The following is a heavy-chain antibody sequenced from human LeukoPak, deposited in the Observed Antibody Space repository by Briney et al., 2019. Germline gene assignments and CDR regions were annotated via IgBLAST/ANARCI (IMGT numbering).Heavy chain of an antibody. Sequence: GGALRLSCAAPGFTSCDYAMSWFRQAPGKGREWVGFIRSKAYGGTTEYAASVKGTFTISRDDSKSIAYLQMNSLKTEDTAVYYCTRDRPGNYDGDYWGQGTLVTVSS. D-gene: IGHD3-3*01. CDR3: TRDRPGNYDGDY. CDR2: IRSKAYGGTT. J-gene: IGHJ4*02. V-gene: IGHV3-49*03. CDR1: GFTSCDYA.